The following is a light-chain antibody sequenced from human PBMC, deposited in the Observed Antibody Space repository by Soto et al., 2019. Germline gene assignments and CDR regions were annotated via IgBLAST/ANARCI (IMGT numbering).Light chain of an antibody. CDR2: KAS. CDR1: QSIGNW. Sequence: DTQMTQSPSTLSASVGDRVIITCRASQSIGNWVAWYQQRTGKAPKLLIYKASSLENGVPSRFSGSGSGTEFTLTITSLQPEDFASYYCQQYNSYSVWTFGQGTKVEIK. CDR3: QQYNSYSVWT. V-gene: IGKV1-5*03. J-gene: IGKJ1*01.